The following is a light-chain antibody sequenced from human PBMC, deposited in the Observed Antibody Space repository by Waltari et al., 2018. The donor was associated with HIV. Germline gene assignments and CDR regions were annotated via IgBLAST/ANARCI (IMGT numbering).Light chain of an antibody. J-gene: IGLJ3*02. Sequence: QLVLTQSPSASASLGASVKFTCTLSSGHSNYDIAWHQQQPEKGPRYLMKLNSDGSHSKGDGLPYRCSGSSSGAERYRTISSLQSEDEADSYCQTWDTGIRVFGGGTKLTVL. V-gene: IGLV4-69*01. CDR3: QTWDTGIRV. CDR1: SGHSNYD. CDR2: LNSDGSH.